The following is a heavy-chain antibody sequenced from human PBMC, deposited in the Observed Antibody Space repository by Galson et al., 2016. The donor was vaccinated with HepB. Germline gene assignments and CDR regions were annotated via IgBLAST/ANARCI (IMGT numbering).Heavy chain of an antibody. CDR3: AKLPSRYYGSGAGYGMDI. CDR1: GFRVSGNY. Sequence: SLRLSCAASGFRVSGNYMNWVRQAPGKGLQWVSGISGGINATYYADSVKGRFIISRDDSKNTLYLQMHSLRAEDTALYYCAKLPSRYYGSGAGYGMDIWGQGTTVTVSS. J-gene: IGHJ6*02. V-gene: IGHV3-23*01. D-gene: IGHD3-10*01. CDR2: ISGGINAT.